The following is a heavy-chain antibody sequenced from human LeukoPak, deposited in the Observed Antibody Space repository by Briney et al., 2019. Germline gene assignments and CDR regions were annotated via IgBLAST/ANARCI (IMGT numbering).Heavy chain of an antibody. CDR1: GFTFSSYW. CDR3: ARTKARVIAPDY. CDR2: IYSGGST. D-gene: IGHD3-16*02. Sequence: GGSLRLSCAASGFTFSSYWMSWVRQAPGKGLEWVSVIYSGGSTYCADSVKGRFTISRDNSKNTLYLQMNSLRAEDTAVYYCARTKARVIAPDYWGQGTLVTVSS. V-gene: IGHV3-66*01. J-gene: IGHJ4*02.